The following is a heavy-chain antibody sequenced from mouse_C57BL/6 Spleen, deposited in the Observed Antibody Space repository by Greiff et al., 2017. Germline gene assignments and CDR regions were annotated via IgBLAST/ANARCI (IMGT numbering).Heavy chain of an antibody. CDR1: GYTFTDYE. CDR2: IEPETGGT. D-gene: IGHD2-4*01. Sequence: VQLQQSGAELVRPGASVTLSCKASGYTFTDYEMHWVKQTPVHGLEWIGAIEPETGGTAYNQKFKGKAILTADKSSSTAYMELRSLTSEDSAVYYCTRRYYEDAMDYWGQGTSVTVSS. V-gene: IGHV1-15*01. J-gene: IGHJ4*01. CDR3: TRRYYEDAMDY.